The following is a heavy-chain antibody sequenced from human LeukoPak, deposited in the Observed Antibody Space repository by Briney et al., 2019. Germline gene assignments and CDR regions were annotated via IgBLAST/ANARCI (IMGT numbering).Heavy chain of an antibody. CDR3: ARQAGYSSGWHPLEYYFDY. CDR2: INHSGGT. Sequence: SETLSLTCAVYGGSFSGYYWSWIRQPPGKGLEWIGEINHSGGTNYNPSLKSRVTISVDTSKNQFSLKLSSVTAADTAVYYCARQAGYSSGWHPLEYYFDYWGQGTLVTVSS. D-gene: IGHD6-19*01. CDR1: GGSFSGYY. J-gene: IGHJ4*02. V-gene: IGHV4-34*01.